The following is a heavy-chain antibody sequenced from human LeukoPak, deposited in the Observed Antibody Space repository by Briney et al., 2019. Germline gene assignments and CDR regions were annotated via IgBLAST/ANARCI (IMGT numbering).Heavy chain of an antibody. V-gene: IGHV1-69*13. CDR1: GGTFSSYA. Sequence: ASVKVSCKASGGTFSSYAISWVRQAPGQGLEWMGGIIPIFGTANYAQKFQGSVTITADESTSTAYMELSSLRSEDTAVYYCARVNDRELGYYYYGMDVWGQGTTVTVSS. J-gene: IGHJ6*02. CDR3: ARVNDRELGYYYYGMDV. CDR2: IIPIFGTA. D-gene: IGHD1-1*01.